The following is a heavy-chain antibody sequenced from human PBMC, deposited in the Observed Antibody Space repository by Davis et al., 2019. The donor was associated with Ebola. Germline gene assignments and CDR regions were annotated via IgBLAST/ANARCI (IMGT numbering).Heavy chain of an antibody. D-gene: IGHD5-18*01. Sequence: MPSETLSLTCTVSGTSISSSYWSWIRQFPGKQLEWIGYISQSGAINYNPSLKSRVTLSIDTSKNQFSLKLSSVTAADTAVYYCARGRRYSYGPPRYWGQGTLVTVSS. V-gene: IGHV4-59*12. CDR1: GTSISSSY. CDR3: ARGRRYSYGPPRY. J-gene: IGHJ4*02. CDR2: ISQSGAI.